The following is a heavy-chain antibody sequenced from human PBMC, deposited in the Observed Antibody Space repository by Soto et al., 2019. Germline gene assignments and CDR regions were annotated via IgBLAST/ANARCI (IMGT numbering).Heavy chain of an antibody. J-gene: IGHJ6*02. CDR2: INAGNDNT. Sequence: ASVKVSCKASGYTFTTSVMHWVRQAPGQRLEWMGWINAGNDNTKYSQKFQGRVTITRDTSASTVYMELSSLRSEDTAVYYCARASYYYYYYGMDVWGQGTTVTVSS. CDR1: GYTFTTSV. V-gene: IGHV1-3*01. CDR3: ARASYYYYYYGMDV.